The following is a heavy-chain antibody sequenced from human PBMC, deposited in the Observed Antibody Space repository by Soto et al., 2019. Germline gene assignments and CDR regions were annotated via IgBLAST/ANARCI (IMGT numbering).Heavy chain of an antibody. Sequence: ASVKVSCKASGYTFTSYGISWVRQAPGQGLEWMGWISAYNGNTNYAQKLQGRVTMTTDTSTSTAYMELRSLRSDDTAVYYCAREGRYCSGGSCQRGGMDVWGQGTTVTVSS. D-gene: IGHD2-15*01. V-gene: IGHV1-18*01. CDR3: AREGRYCSGGSCQRGGMDV. CDR1: GYTFTSYG. J-gene: IGHJ6*02. CDR2: ISAYNGNT.